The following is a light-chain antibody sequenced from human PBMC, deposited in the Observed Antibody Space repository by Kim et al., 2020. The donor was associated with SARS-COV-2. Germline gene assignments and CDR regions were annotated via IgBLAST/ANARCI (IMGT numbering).Light chain of an antibody. V-gene: IGKV3-15*01. Sequence: VSAGERDPLSCRASEIVNNNLGWYHQKPGQPPRLLIYGASTRTTGMPARFGGSGSVSDFTIRISSLQSEDLTLDYCQQYNNWPITFGQGTRLEIK. CDR2: GAS. J-gene: IGKJ5*01. CDR1: EIVNNN. CDR3: QQYNNWPIT.